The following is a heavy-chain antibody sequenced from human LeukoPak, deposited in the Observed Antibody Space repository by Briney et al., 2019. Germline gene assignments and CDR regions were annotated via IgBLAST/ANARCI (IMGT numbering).Heavy chain of an antibody. CDR3: ARASDYGTNGMDV. CDR2: IYYSGST. D-gene: IGHD4-17*01. J-gene: IGHJ6*04. Sequence: PSETLSLTCTVSGGSISSGDYYWSWIRQPPGKGLEWFGYIYYSGSTYYNPSLKSRVTISVATSKNQFSLTLSSVTAADTAVYYCARASDYGTNGMDVWGKGTTVTVSS. CDR1: GGSISSGDYY. V-gene: IGHV4-30-4*01.